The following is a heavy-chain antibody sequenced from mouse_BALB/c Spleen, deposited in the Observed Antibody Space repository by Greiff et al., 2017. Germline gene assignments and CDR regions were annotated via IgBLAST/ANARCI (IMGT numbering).Heavy chain of an antibody. D-gene: IGHD2-2*01. Sequence: EVQLQQSGPELVKPGASVKISCKASGYTFTDYNMHWVKQSHGKSLEWIGYIYPYKGGTGYNQKFKSKATLTVDNSSSTAYMELRSLTSEDSAVYYCARGRIGYDYAMDYWGQGTSVTVSS. CDR3: ARGRIGYDYAMDY. CDR1: GYTFTDYN. V-gene: IGHV1S29*02. CDR2: IYPYKGGT. J-gene: IGHJ4*01.